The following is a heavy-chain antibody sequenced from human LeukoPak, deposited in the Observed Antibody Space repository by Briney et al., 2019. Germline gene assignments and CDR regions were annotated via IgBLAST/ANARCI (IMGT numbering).Heavy chain of an antibody. CDR2: INHSGST. V-gene: IGHV4-34*01. D-gene: IGHD6-13*01. CDR1: GGSFSGYY. CDR3: ARGVSSSWYDYYYGTDV. J-gene: IGHJ6*02. Sequence: SETLSLTCAVYGGSFSGYYWSWIRQPPGKGLEWIGEINHSGSTNYNPSLKSRVTISVDSSKNQFSLKLSSVTAADTAVYFCARGVSSSWYDYYYGTDVWGQGTTVTVSS.